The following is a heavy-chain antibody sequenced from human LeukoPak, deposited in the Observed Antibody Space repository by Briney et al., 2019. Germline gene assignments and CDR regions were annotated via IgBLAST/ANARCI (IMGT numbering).Heavy chain of an antibody. CDR2: IRYDESNN. Sequence: PGGSLRLSCAASGFTFSSYGMHWVRQAPGKGLGWVAFIRYDESNNSYADSVKGRFTISRDNSKKKMYLQMNSLRADDTTVYYCAKSYGANYFDYWGQGTLVIVSS. CDR3: AKSYGANYFDY. J-gene: IGHJ4*02. D-gene: IGHD4-17*01. CDR1: GFTFSSYG. V-gene: IGHV3-30*02.